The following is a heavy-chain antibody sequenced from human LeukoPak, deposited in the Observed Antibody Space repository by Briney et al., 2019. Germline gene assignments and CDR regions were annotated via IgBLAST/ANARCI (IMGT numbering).Heavy chain of an antibody. CDR1: GITFRNFA. CDR3: VREDLGIEY. CDR2: ITDSGAT. D-gene: IGHD3/OR15-3a*01. J-gene: IGHJ4*02. Sequence: GGSLRLSCVAPGITFRNFAMNWVRQAPGKGLEWVTVITDSGATYYADSVKGRFTISRDSSKKTLYLQMSSLRAEDTAVYYCVREDLGIEYWGQGTLVTVS. V-gene: IGHV3-23*01.